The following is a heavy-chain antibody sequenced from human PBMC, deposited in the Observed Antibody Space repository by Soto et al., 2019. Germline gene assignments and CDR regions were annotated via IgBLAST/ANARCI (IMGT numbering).Heavy chain of an antibody. CDR3: ARENDYYGSGTGMDV. V-gene: IGHV4-30-2*01. D-gene: IGHD3-10*01. J-gene: IGHJ6*02. CDR1: GGSISSGGYS. CDR2: IYHSGST. Sequence: QLQLQESGSGLVKPSQTLSLTCAVSGGSISSGGYSWSWIRQPPGKGLEWIGYIYHSGSTYYTPSLKSRVTISVDRSKNQFSLKLSSVTAADTAVYYCARENDYYGSGTGMDVWGQGTTVTVSS.